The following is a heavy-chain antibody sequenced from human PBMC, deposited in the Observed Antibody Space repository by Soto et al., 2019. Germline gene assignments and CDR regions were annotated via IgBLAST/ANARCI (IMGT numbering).Heavy chain of an antibody. D-gene: IGHD2-2*01. CDR2: ISSSSSYI. V-gene: IGHV3-21*01. Sequence: GGSLRLSCAASGFTFSSYSMNWVRQAPGKGLEWVSSISSSSSYIYYADSVKGRFTISRDNAKNSLYLQMNSLRAEDTAVFYCARDSADIVVVPAALDYWGQGTLVTVSS. CDR3: ARDSADIVVVPAALDY. CDR1: GFTFSSYS. J-gene: IGHJ4*02.